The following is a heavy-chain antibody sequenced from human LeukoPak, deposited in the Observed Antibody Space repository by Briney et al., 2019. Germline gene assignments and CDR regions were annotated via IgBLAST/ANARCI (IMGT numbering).Heavy chain of an antibody. CDR3: ARSNYDILTGYSPYNWFDP. CDR2: IYYSGRT. Sequence: PSETLSLTCTGSGGTISSYYWSWIGQPPGKGLEWMGYIYYSGRTNYNPSLKSRVTISVDTSKNQFSLKLSSVTAADTAVYYCARSNYDILTGYSPYNWFDPWGQGTLVTVSS. V-gene: IGHV4-59*01. J-gene: IGHJ5*02. CDR1: GGTISSYY. D-gene: IGHD3-9*01.